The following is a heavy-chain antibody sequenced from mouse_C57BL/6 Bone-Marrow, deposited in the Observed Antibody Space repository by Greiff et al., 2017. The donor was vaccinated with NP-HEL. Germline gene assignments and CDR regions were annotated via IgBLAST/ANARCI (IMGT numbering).Heavy chain of an antibody. CDR1: GFTFSDAW. V-gene: IGHV6-6*01. CDR3: TGYDYDVNWFAY. Sequence: EVKLMESGGGLVQPGGSMKLSCAASGFTFSDAWMDWVRQSPEKGLEWVAEIRNKANNHATYYAESVKGRFTISRDDSKSSVYLQMNSLRAEDTGIYYCTGYDYDVNWFAYWGQGTLVTVSA. CDR2: IRNKANNHAT. J-gene: IGHJ3*01. D-gene: IGHD2-4*01.